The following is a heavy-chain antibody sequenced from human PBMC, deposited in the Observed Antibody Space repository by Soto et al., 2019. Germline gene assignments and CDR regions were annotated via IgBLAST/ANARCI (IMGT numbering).Heavy chain of an antibody. D-gene: IGHD1-1*01. J-gene: IGHJ4*02. V-gene: IGHV2-5*02. CDR2: IYWDDDK. Sequence: QITLRESGPTLVKPTQTLTLTCTFSGFSLITHGVGVGWVRQPPGKALECLALIYWDDDKRYNPSLRSRLTSTKATSKNQVVLTMPNRAPVGTGPYFCARRGGGSNWHGGYFDYWGQGALVTVSS. CDR1: GFSLITHGVG. CDR3: ARRGGGSNWHGGYFDY.